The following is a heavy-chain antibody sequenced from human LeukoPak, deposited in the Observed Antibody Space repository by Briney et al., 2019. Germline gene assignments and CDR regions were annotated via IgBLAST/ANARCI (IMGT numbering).Heavy chain of an antibody. CDR2: INHSGST. Sequence: SVTRSVTCADCGGSCRGFYWSGIRHPPEKGLEWIGEINHSGSTNYNPSLKSRVTISVDTSKNQFSLKLSSVTAADTAVYYCARAPSTYSSSWYAYWGQGTLVTVSS. CDR1: GGSCRGFY. D-gene: IGHD6-13*01. V-gene: IGHV4-34*01. J-gene: IGHJ4*02. CDR3: ARAPSTYSSSWYAY.